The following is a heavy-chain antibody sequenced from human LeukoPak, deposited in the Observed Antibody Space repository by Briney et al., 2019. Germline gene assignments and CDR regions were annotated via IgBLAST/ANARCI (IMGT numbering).Heavy chain of an antibody. V-gene: IGHV4-39*01. Sequence: PSETLSLTCTVSGGSISSSSYYWGWIRQPPGKGLEWIGSNYYSGSTYYNPSLKSRVTISVDTSKNQFSLKLSSVTAADTAVYYCARLCGDYPEYFDYWGQGTLVTVSS. CDR1: GGSISSSSYY. D-gene: IGHD4-17*01. CDR2: NYYSGST. CDR3: ARLCGDYPEYFDY. J-gene: IGHJ4*02.